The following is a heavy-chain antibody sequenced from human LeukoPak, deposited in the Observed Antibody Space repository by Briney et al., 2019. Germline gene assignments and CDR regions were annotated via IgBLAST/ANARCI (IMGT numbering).Heavy chain of an antibody. V-gene: IGHV3-23*01. CDR3: AKDRSSSRGKDFDY. J-gene: IGHJ4*02. D-gene: IGHD6-6*01. CDR1: GFNFRDHW. CDR2: ISGSGGSI. Sequence: PGGSLRLSCAASGFNFRDHWMDWVRQAPGKGLEWVSTISGSGGSIYYADSVKGRFTISRDYSKNTLYLEMNSLRAEDTAIYYCAKDRSSSRGKDFDYWGQGTLVTVSS.